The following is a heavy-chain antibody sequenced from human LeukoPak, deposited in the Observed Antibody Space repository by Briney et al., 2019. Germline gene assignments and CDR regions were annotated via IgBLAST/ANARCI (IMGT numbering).Heavy chain of an antibody. CDR2: ISGSGGST. CDR3: ARDVGGY. Sequence: GGTLRLSCAASGFTFSSYGMSWVRQAPGKGLEWVSAISGSGGSTYYADSVKGRFTISRDNAKNSLYLQMNSLRAEDTAVYYCARDVGGYWGQGTLVTVSS. V-gene: IGHV3-23*01. J-gene: IGHJ4*02. D-gene: IGHD3-16*01. CDR1: GFTFSSYG.